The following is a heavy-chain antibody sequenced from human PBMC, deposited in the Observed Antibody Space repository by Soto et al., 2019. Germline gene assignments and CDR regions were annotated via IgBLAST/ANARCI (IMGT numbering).Heavy chain of an antibody. Sequence: EVQVSESGGGLVQPGGSLRLSCATSGFTFSNYPMNWVRQAPGKGLEWVSGISAGGDHTYYADSVKGRFTIFRDNSKNSVSLRMNSLRVEDTAGYYCARRVWGQGTLVTVSS. J-gene: IGHJ4*02. CDR1: GFTFSNYP. V-gene: IGHV3-23*01. CDR2: ISAGGDHT. CDR3: ARRV.